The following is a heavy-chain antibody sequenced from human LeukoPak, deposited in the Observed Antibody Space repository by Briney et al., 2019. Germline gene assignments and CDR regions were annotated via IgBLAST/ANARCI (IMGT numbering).Heavy chain of an antibody. V-gene: IGHV4-4*07. D-gene: IGHD6-19*01. CDR1: GGSISSYY. CDR3: ARAPRGSGWYYFDY. J-gene: IGHJ4*02. Sequence: SETLSHTCTVSGGSISSYYWSWIRQPAGKGLEWIGRIYTSGSTNYNPSLKSRVTMSVDTSKNQFSLKLSSVTAADTAVYYCARAPRGSGWYYFDYWGQGTLVTVSS. CDR2: IYTSGST.